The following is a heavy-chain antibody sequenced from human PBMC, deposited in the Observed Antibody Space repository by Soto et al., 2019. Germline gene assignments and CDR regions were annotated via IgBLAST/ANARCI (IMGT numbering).Heavy chain of an antibody. J-gene: IGHJ4*02. D-gene: IGHD2-2*01. CDR1: GFTFSNYA. CDR2: ISGSGGST. CDR3: AKLTLPAAMAVHIDY. V-gene: IGHV3-23*01. Sequence: GGSLRLSCAASGFTFSNYAITWVRQAPGKGLQWVSAISGSGGSTYYADSVKGRFTISRDNSKNTLYLQMNSLRAEDTAVYYCAKLTLPAAMAVHIDYWGQGTLVTVS.